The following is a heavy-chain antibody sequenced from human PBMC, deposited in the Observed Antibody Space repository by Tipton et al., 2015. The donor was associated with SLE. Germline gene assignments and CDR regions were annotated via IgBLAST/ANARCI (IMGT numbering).Heavy chain of an antibody. CDR3: ARDHHYAHTRYWFDP. V-gene: IGHV1-69*08. D-gene: IGHD4-17*01. Sequence: SSLNVSCKASGGTFSSYSFSWVRQAPGQGLEWMGRIIPILGAASYAQEFQGRASITADKSTGTAYMELSSLRSEDTAMYYCARDHHYAHTRYWFDPWGQGTLVIVSS. J-gene: IGHJ5*02. CDR2: IIPILGAA. CDR1: GGTFSSYS.